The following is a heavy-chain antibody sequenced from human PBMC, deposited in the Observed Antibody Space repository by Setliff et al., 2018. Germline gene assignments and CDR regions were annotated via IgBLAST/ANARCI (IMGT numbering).Heavy chain of an antibody. J-gene: IGHJ6*03. D-gene: IGHD3-16*02. CDR1: GYTFSTYA. V-gene: IGHV7-4-1*02. Sequence: ASVKVSCKASGYTFSTYAMSWIRQAPGQGLEWMGWINTNTGNPSYAQGFTGRFVFSLDTSVSTAYLQISSLKPEDTAMYYCARASRFATIVWKGDYYMDVWGKGTTVTVSS. CDR3: ARASRFATIVWKGDYYMDV. CDR2: INTNTGNP.